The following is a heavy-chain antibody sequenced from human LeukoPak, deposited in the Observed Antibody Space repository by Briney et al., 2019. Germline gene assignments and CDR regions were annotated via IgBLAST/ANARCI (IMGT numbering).Heavy chain of an antibody. CDR1: GFTFSIYA. CDR2: ITSSGDGT. CDR3: SKPRSIHPCSYGHYYSWDGDY. V-gene: IGHV3-23*01. Sequence: GGSLRLSCAASGFTFSIYAMSWVRQAPGKGLQWVSYITSSGDGTYYADSVKGRFTISRANSENMFSLRLNSLRVEDTAVFYLSKPRSIHPCSYGHYYSWDGDYWGHRTRVPPPS. J-gene: IGHJ4*01. D-gene: IGHD3-22*01.